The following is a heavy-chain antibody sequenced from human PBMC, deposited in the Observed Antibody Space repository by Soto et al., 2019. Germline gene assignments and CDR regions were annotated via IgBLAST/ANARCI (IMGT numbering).Heavy chain of an antibody. J-gene: IGHJ5*02. CDR3: ARGGGALGHWFDP. D-gene: IGHD3-16*01. Sequence: QVQLVQSGAEVKKPGASVKVSCKASGYTFTSYGISWVRQAPGQGLEWMGRISAYNGNTNYAQKLQGRVTMTTDTSTRTAYMEAGGLRSGGTAVYFCARGGGALGHWFDPWGQGTLVTVSS. CDR1: GYTFTSYG. V-gene: IGHV1-18*01. CDR2: ISAYNGNT.